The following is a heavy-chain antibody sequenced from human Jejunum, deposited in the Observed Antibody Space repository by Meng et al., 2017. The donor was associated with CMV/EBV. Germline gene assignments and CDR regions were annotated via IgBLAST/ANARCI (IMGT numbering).Heavy chain of an antibody. D-gene: IGHD3-10*01. CDR1: GNTFRDSG. CDR2: IYPDDSDS. J-gene: IGHJ4*02. V-gene: IGHV5-51*01. Sequence: GSGNTFRDSGIGWVRQMPGKGLEWMGIIYPDDSDSRYNPSFQGQVTISADKSITTAYLQWSSLKASDTGMYYCVRRAGSLYYFDFWGPRTRVTVSS. CDR3: VRRAGSLYYFDF.